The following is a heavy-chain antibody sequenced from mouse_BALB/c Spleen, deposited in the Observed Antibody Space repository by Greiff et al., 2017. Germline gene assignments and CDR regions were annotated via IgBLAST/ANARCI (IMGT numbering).Heavy chain of an antibody. V-gene: IGHV1-69*02. D-gene: IGHD1-1*01. CDR3: ARNYGSSYDAMDY. Sequence: VQLQQPGAELVKPGASVKLSCKASGYTFTSYWMHWVKQRPGQGLEWIGEIDPSDSYTNYNQKFKGKATLTVDKSSSTAYMQLSSLTSEDSAVYYCARNYGSSYDAMDYWGQGTSVTVSS. J-gene: IGHJ4*01. CDR1: GYTFTSYW. CDR2: IDPSDSYT.